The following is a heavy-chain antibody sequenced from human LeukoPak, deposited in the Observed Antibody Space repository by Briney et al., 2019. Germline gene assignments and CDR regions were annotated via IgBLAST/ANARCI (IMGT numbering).Heavy chain of an antibody. CDR3: ARAGDGYIKSPPRY. V-gene: IGHV4-34*01. J-gene: IGHJ4*02. CDR2: INHSGST. D-gene: IGHD5-24*01. CDR1: GGSFSGYY. Sequence: PSETLSLTCAVYGGSFSGYYWSWIRQPPGKGLEWIGEINHSGSTNYNPSLKSRVTISVDTSKNQFSLKLSSVTAADTAVYYCARAGDGYIKSPPRYWGQGTLVTVSS.